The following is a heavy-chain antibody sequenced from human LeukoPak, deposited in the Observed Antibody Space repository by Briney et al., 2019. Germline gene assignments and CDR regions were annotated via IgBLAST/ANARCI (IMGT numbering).Heavy chain of an antibody. CDR1: GYTFTGYY. J-gene: IGHJ4*02. Sequence: ASVKVSCKASGYTFTGYYMYWVRQAPGQGLEWMGWINPKSGGTNYAQKFQGRVTMTRDTSISTAYMELSRLRSDDTAVYYCARGDIVVVVAATLDYWGQGTLVTVSS. V-gene: IGHV1-2*02. CDR3: ARGDIVVVVAATLDY. D-gene: IGHD2-15*01. CDR2: INPKSGGT.